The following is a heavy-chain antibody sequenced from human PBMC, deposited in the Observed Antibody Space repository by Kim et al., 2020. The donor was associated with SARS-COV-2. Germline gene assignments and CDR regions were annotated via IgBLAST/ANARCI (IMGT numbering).Heavy chain of an antibody. CDR3: AREHCSSTSCFFPGGFDY. V-gene: IGHV3-30*01. D-gene: IGHD2-2*01. J-gene: IGHJ4*02. Sequence: RFTIPRENSKNTLYLKMNSLRAEDTAVYYCAREHCSSTSCFFPGGFDYWGQGTLVTVSS.